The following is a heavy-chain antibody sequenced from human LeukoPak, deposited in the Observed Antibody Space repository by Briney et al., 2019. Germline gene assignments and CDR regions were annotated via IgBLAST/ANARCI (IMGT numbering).Heavy chain of an antibody. J-gene: IGHJ4*02. CDR1: GGSISSSNW. V-gene: IGHV4-4*02. D-gene: IGHD3-9*01. Sequence: TSETLSLTCAVSGGSISSSNWWSWVRQPPGKGLEWIGEIYHSGSTNYNPSLKSRVTISVDKSKNQFSLKLSSVTAADTAVYYCARLRYFDWSFDYWGQVTLVTVSS. CDR3: ARLRYFDWSFDY. CDR2: IYHSGST.